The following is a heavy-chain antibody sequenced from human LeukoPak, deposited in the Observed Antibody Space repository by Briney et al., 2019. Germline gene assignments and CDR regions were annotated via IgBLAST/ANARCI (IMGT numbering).Heavy chain of an antibody. J-gene: IGHJ4*02. CDR1: GGSFSDYY. CDR2: INHSGST. Sequence: SETLSLTCAVYGGSFSDYYWSWIRQPPGKGLEWIGEINHSGSTNYNPSLKSRVTISVDTSKNQFSLKLSSVTAADTAVYYCARRVWFGEFLPHWGQGTLVTVSS. D-gene: IGHD3-10*01. V-gene: IGHV4-34*01. CDR3: ARRVWFGEFLPH.